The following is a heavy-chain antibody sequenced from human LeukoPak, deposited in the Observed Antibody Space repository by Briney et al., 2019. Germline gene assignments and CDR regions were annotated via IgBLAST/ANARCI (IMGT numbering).Heavy chain of an antibody. CDR1: GGSISNYY. J-gene: IGHJ4*02. CDR3: ARRGSKEWLGFNY. CDR2: IYYSGST. Sequence: SETLSLTCTVSGGSISNYYWNWIRQPPGKGLEWIGYIYYSGSTNYNPSPKSRVTISVDTSKNQFSLNLSSMTAADTAVYYCARRGSKEWLGFNYWGQGTLVTVSS. D-gene: IGHD6-19*01. V-gene: IGHV4-59*08.